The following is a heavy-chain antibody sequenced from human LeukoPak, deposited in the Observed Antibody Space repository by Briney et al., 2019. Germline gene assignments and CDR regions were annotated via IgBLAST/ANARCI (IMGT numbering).Heavy chain of an antibody. J-gene: IGHJ6*03. CDR1: GGSFSGYY. Sequence: SETLSLTCAVYGGSFSGYYWSWIRQPPGKGLEWIGEINHSGSTNYNPSLKSRVTISVDTSKNQFSLKLSSVTAADTAVYYCARRGGEGSGYLYYYYYYMDVWGKGTTVTVSS. CDR2: INHSGST. V-gene: IGHV4-34*01. CDR3: ARRGGEGSGYLYYYYYYMDV. D-gene: IGHD3-3*01.